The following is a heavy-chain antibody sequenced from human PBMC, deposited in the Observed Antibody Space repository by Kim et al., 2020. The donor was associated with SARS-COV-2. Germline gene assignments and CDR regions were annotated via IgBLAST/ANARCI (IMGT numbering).Heavy chain of an antibody. V-gene: IGHV4-39*01. D-gene: IGHD6-19*01. CDR2: IYYSGST. CDR1: GGSISSSSYY. CDR3: ARLMGQWLVRRWFDP. Sequence: SETLSLTCTVSGGSISSSSYYWGWIRQPPGKGLEWIGSIYYSGSTYYNPSLKSRVTISVDTSKNQFSLKLSSVTAADTAVYYCARLMGQWLVRRWFDPWGQGTLVTVSS. J-gene: IGHJ5*02.